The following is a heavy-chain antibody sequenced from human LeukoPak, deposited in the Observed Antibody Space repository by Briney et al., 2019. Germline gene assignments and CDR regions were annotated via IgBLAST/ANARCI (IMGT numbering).Heavy chain of an antibody. CDR2: INHSGST. Sequence: PSETLSLTCAVYGGSFSGYYWSWIRQPPGKGLEWIGEINHSGSTNYNPSLKSRVTISVDTSTNQFSLKLSSVTAADTAVYYCARGRLECSGGSCYYPYFDYWGQGTLVTVSS. D-gene: IGHD2-15*01. J-gene: IGHJ4*02. CDR3: ARGRLECSGGSCYYPYFDY. CDR1: GGSFSGYY. V-gene: IGHV4-34*01.